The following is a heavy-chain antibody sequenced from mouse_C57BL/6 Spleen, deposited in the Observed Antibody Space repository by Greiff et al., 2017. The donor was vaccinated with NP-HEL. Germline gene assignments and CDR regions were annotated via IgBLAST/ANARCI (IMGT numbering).Heavy chain of an antibody. CDR1: GYTFTDYE. V-gene: IGHV1-15*01. J-gene: IGHJ2*01. D-gene: IGHD1-1*01. CDR3: TRWSTTVVADFDY. Sequence: QVQLKQSGAELVRPGASVTLSCKASGYTFTDYEMHWVKQTPVHGLEWIGAIDPETGGTAYNQKFKGKAILTADKSSSTAYMELRSLTSEDSAVYYGTRWSTTVVADFDYWGQGTTLTVSS. CDR2: IDPETGGT.